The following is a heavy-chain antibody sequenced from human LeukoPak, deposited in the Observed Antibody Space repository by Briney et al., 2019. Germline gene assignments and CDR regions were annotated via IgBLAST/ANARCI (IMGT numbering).Heavy chain of an antibody. D-gene: IGHD5-18*01. Sequence: SETLSLTCTVSGGSISSYYWSWIRQPPGKGLEWIGYIYYSGSTNYNPSLKSRVTLSVDTSKNQFSLKLSSVTAADTAVYYCARAGDTATLFDYWGQGTLVTASS. CDR3: ARAGDTATLFDY. CDR1: GGSISSYY. V-gene: IGHV4-59*01. CDR2: IYYSGST. J-gene: IGHJ4*02.